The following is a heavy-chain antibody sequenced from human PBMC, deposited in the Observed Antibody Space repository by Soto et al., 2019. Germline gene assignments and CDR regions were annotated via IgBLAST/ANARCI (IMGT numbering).Heavy chain of an antibody. J-gene: IGHJ5*02. D-gene: IGHD2-15*01. CDR2: IYYSGST. CDR3: ARLGKPPPEPRYCSGGSCYPDNWFDP. V-gene: IGHV4-39*01. Sequence: SETLSLTCTVSGGSISSSSYYWGWIRQPPGKGLEWIGSIYYSGSTYYNPSLKSRVTISVDTSKNQFSLKLSSVTAADTAVYYCARLGKPPPEPRYCSGGSCYPDNWFDPWGQGTLVTVSS. CDR1: GGSISSSSYY.